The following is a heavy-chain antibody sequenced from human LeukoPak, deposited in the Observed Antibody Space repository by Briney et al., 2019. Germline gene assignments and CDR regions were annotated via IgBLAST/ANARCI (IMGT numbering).Heavy chain of an antibody. V-gene: IGHV1-46*01. Sequence: ASVKVSCKASGYTFTSYYMHWVRQAPGQGLEWMGIINPSGGSTSYAQKFQGRVTMTRDTSTNTVYMELSSLRSEDTAVYYCARDWSPGTPFWWPYCYYGMDVWGQGTTVTVSS. CDR2: INPSGGST. J-gene: IGHJ6*02. CDR3: ARDWSPGTPFWWPYCYYGMDV. CDR1: GYTFTSYY. D-gene: IGHD3-3*01.